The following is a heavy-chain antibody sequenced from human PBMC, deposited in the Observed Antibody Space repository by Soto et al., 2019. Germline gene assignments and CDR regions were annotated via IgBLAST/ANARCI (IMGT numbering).Heavy chain of an antibody. CDR2: IRSKAYGGTT. V-gene: IGHV3-49*03. Sequence: GGSLRLSCTASGFTFGDYAMSWFRQAPGKGLEWVGFIRSKAYGGTTEYAASVKGRFTISRDDSKSIAYLQMNSLKTEDTAVYYCTRSSRTGRLSGKYYFDYWGQGTLVTVSS. D-gene: IGHD3-10*01. CDR1: GFTFGDYA. CDR3: TRSSRTGRLSGKYYFDY. J-gene: IGHJ4*02.